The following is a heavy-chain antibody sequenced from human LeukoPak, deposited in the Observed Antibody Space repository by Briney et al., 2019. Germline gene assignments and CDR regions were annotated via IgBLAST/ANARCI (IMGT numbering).Heavy chain of an antibody. Sequence: GGSLRLSCAASGFTFSSYSMNWVRQAPGNRLEWVSFISTSSSYIHNADSVKGRFTISRDNAENSLYLQMNSLRAEDTAVYYCAELGITMIGGVWGKGTTVTISS. CDR1: GFTFSSYS. D-gene: IGHD3-10*02. V-gene: IGHV3-21*01. J-gene: IGHJ6*04. CDR3: AELGITMIGGV. CDR2: ISTSSSYI.